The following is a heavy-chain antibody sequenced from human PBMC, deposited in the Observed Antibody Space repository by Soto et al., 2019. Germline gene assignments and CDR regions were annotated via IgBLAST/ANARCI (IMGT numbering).Heavy chain of an antibody. D-gene: IGHD3-3*01. CDR1: GGSISSGDYY. Sequence: QVQLQESGPGLVKPSQTLSLTCTVSGGSISSGDYYWSWIRQHPGKGLEWIGYIYYSGSTYYNPSXXXRXXISVDTSKNQFSLTLSPVTAAATAVYYCARWWSGSRQGFDPWGQGTLVTVSS. J-gene: IGHJ5*02. CDR3: ARWWSGSRQGFDP. CDR2: IYYSGST. V-gene: IGHV4-31*03.